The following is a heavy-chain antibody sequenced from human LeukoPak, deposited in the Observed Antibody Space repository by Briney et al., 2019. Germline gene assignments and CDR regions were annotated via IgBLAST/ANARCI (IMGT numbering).Heavy chain of an antibody. V-gene: IGHV4-34*01. J-gene: IGHJ5*02. CDR1: GGSFSSYY. CDR3: ARGAVVVPAARFDP. Sequence: SETLSLTCAVYGGSFSSYYWSWIRQPPGKGLEWIGEINHSGSTNYNPSLKSRVTISVDTSKNQFSLKLSSVTAADTAVYYCARGAVVVPAARFDPWGQGTLVTVSS. CDR2: INHSGST. D-gene: IGHD2-2*01.